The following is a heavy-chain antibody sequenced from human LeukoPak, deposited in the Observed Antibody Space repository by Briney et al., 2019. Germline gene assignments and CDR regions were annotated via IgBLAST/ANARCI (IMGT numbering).Heavy chain of an antibody. V-gene: IGHV3-66*01. J-gene: IGHJ4*02. CDR3: ARGGSSGYYFYFDY. Sequence: GGSLRLSCAASGFTVSSNYMSWVRQAPGKGLEWVSVIYSGGSTYYADSVKGRFTISRDNSKNTLYPQMNSLRAEDTAVYYCARGGSSGYYFYFDYWGQGTLVTVSS. D-gene: IGHD3-22*01. CDR2: IYSGGST. CDR1: GFTVSSNY.